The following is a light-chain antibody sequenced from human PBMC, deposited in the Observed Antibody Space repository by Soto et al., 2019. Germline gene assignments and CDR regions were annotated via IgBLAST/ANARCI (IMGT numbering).Light chain of an antibody. CDR2: EVT. V-gene: IGLV2-8*01. Sequence: QSVLTQPPSATGSPGQSVTISCTGTSSDVGTNNYVSWYQQHPGKAPKLLIFEVTKRPPGVPDRFSGSKSDNTASLTVSGLQAEDEADYYCSSYTDSAFHVFGTGTRSPS. J-gene: IGLJ1*01. CDR1: SSDVGTNNY. CDR3: SSYTDSAFHV.